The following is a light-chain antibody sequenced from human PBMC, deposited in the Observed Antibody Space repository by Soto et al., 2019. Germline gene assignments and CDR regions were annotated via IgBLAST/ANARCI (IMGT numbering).Light chain of an antibody. V-gene: IGKV1-5*01. J-gene: IGKJ2*01. CDR1: QSISSW. Sequence: DIQMTQSPSTLCASVGDRVTITCRASQSISSWLAWYQQKPGKAPKLLIYDASSLESGVPSRFSGSGSGTEFTLTISSLQPDDFATYYCQQYNSYPPYTFGQGTKLEIK. CDR3: QQYNSYPPYT. CDR2: DAS.